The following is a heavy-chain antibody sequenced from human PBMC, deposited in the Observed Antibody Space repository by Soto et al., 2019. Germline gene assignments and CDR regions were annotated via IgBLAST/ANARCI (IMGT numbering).Heavy chain of an antibody. CDR2: IMPVFATP. J-gene: IGHJ6*02. D-gene: IGHD3-3*02. CDR3: ARDKDRQQLGGNYYYILDV. CDR1: GGTFSTSA. Sequence: QVQLMQSGAEVKKPGSSVKVSCKASGGTFSTSAISWVRQAPGEGLEWVGGIMPVFATPDYEQKFQGRVTISADESTTTAYLELTSLTTADTAVYYCARDKDRQQLGGNYYYILDVWGQGTAITVSS. V-gene: IGHV1-69*12.